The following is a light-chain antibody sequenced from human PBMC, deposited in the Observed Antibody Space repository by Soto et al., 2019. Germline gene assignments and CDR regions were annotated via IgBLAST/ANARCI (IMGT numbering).Light chain of an antibody. V-gene: IGLV2-23*01. CDR3: CSYAGSRTVV. CDR2: EGS. CDR1: SSDVGSYNL. J-gene: IGLJ2*01. Sequence: QSALTQPASVSGSPGQSVTISCTGTSSDVGSYNLVSWYQQHPGKAPKLMIYEGSKRPSGVSKRFSGSKSGNTASLTISGLQAEDEADYYYCSYAGSRTVVFGGGTKLTFL.